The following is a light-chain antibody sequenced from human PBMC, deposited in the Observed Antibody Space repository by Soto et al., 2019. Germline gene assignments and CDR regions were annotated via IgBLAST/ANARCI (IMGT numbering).Light chain of an antibody. J-gene: IGKJ2*01. Sequence: EIVLTQSPGTLSLSPGERATLSCRASQRVIYDYLAWYQQKPGQAPRLLIYAASNRATGVPGRFTGSGSGTDFILTISRLEPEDFAVYYCQQYGSSLYTFGQGTKLEI. CDR1: QRVIYDY. CDR2: AAS. V-gene: IGKV3-20*01. CDR3: QQYGSSLYT.